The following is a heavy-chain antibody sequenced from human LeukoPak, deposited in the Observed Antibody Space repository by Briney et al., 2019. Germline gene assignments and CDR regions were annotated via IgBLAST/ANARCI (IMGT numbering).Heavy chain of an antibody. CDR3: ARVRPWENIAARGYFDY. Sequence: AASVKVSCKASGYTFTGYYMHWVRQAPGQGLEWMGWINPNSGGTNYAQKFQGRVTMTRDTSIGTAYMELSRLRSDDTAVYYCARVRPWENIAARGYFDYWGQGTLVTVSS. CDR1: GYTFTGYY. V-gene: IGHV1-2*02. CDR2: INPNSGGT. J-gene: IGHJ4*02. D-gene: IGHD6-6*01.